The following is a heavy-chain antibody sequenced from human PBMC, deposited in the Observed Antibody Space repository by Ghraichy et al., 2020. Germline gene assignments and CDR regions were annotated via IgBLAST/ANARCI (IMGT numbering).Heavy chain of an antibody. J-gene: IGHJ4*02. CDR2: INPSGGST. V-gene: IGHV1-46*01. CDR3: ARDAPPYYYDSSGYQTFDY. D-gene: IGHD3-22*01. CDR1: GYTFTSYY. Sequence: ASVKVSCKASGYTFTSYYMHWVRQAPGQGLEWMGIINPSGGSTSYAQKFQGRVTMTRDTSTSTVYMELSSLRSEDTAVYYCARDAPPYYYDSSGYQTFDYWGQGTLVTVSS.